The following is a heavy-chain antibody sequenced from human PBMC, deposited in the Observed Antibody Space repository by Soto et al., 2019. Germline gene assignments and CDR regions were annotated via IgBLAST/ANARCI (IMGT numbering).Heavy chain of an antibody. Sequence: GASVKVSCKASGYTFTGYYMHWVRQAPGQGLEWMGWINPNSGGTNYAQKFQGWVTMTRDTSISTAYMELSRLRSDDTAVYYCARRRGGFAGGNYYYYMDVWGKGTKVTVSS. J-gene: IGHJ6*03. V-gene: IGHV1-2*04. CDR1: GYTFTGYY. D-gene: IGHD3-16*01. CDR3: ARRRGGFAGGNYYYYMDV. CDR2: INPNSGGT.